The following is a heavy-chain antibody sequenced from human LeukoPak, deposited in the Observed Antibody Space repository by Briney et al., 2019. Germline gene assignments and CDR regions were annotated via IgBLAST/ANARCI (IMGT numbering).Heavy chain of an antibody. D-gene: IGHD3-10*01. V-gene: IGHV4-59*12. J-gene: IGHJ4*02. CDR2: IYYSGST. CDR3: ARDQYYYGSGSQRFDY. Sequence: SETLSLTCTVSGGSISSYYWSWIRQPPGKGLEWIGNIYYSGSTNYNPSLKSRVTISVDTSKNQFSLKLSSVTAADTAVYYCARDQYYYGSGSQRFDYWGQGTLVTVSS. CDR1: GGSISSYY.